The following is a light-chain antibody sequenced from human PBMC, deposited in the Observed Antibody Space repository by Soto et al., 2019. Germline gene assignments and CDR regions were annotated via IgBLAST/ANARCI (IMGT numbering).Light chain of an antibody. CDR1: HSVSSTY. CDR3: QQYGSSTPT. J-gene: IGKJ2*01. CDR2: GAA. Sequence: EIVLTQSPGTLSLSPGERATLSCRASHSVSSTYFAWYQQKPGQALRLLIYGAASRATGIPDRFSGSGSGTDFTLTISRLEPEDFAVYYCQQYGSSTPTFGQGTKLEIK. V-gene: IGKV3-20*01.